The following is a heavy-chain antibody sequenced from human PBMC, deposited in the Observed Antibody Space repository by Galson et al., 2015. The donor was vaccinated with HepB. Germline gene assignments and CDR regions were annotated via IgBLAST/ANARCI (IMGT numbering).Heavy chain of an antibody. Sequence: SLRLSCAASGFTFSSYSMNWVRQAPGKGLEWVSYISSSSSTIYYADSVKGRFTISRDNAKNSLYLQMNSLRDEDTAVYYCARDAEYYYDSSGYWFDYWGQGTLVTVSS. CDR1: GFTFSSYS. CDR3: ARDAEYYYDSSGYWFDY. CDR2: ISSSSSTI. D-gene: IGHD3-22*01. V-gene: IGHV3-48*02. J-gene: IGHJ4*02.